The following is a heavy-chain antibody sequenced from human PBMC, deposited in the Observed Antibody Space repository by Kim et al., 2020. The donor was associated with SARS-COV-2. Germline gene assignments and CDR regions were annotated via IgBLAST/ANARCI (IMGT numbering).Heavy chain of an antibody. J-gene: IGHJ6*02. CDR1: GGTFSSYA. Sequence: SVKVSCKASGGTFSSYAISWVRQAPGQGLEWMGGIIPIFGTANYAQKFQGRVTITADKSTSTAYMELSSLRSEDTAVYYCARVVRYCSSTSCYAFYYYGMDVWGQGTTVTVSS. V-gene: IGHV1-69*06. CDR3: ARVVRYCSSTSCYAFYYYGMDV. CDR2: IIPIFGTA. D-gene: IGHD2-2*01.